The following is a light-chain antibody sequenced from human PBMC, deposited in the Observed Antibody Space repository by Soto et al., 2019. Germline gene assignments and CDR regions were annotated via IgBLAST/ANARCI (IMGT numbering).Light chain of an antibody. CDR2: GAS. CDR1: QSISSY. Sequence: DIQMTQSPSSLSASVGDRFTITCRASQSISSYLNWYQQRPGKAPKVLIYGASTLQSGVPSRFSGSGSGTEFTLTISSLQPGDFATYYCQQSETYPLTFGQGTRLEIK. V-gene: IGKV1-39*01. J-gene: IGKJ5*01. CDR3: QQSETYPLT.